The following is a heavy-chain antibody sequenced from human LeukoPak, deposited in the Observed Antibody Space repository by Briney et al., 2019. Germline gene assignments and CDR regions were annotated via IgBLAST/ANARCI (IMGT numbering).Heavy chain of an antibody. J-gene: IGHJ4*02. V-gene: IGHV1-69*05. CDR1: GGTFSSYA. D-gene: IGHD3-22*01. CDR3: ASSDSSGYYPRAVDY. CDR2: IIPIFGTA. Sequence: SVKVSCKASGGTFSSYAISWVRQAPGQGLEWMGGIIPIFGTANYAQKFQGRVTITTDESTSTAYMELSSLRSEDTAVYYCASSDSSGYYPRAVDYWGQGNLVTVSS.